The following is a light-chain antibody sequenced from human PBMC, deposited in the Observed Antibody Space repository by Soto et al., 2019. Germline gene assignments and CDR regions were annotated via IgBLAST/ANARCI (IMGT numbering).Light chain of an antibody. CDR2: EVS. V-gene: IGLV2-23*02. Sequence: QSALTQPASVSGSPGQSIIISCTGTSSDVGSYNLVSWYQQHPGKAPKLMIYEVSKRPSGVSNRFSGSKSGNTASLTISGLQAEDEADYYCCSYAGSRTFVVFGGGTKLTVL. CDR3: CSYAGSRTFVV. CDR1: SSDVGSYNL. J-gene: IGLJ2*01.